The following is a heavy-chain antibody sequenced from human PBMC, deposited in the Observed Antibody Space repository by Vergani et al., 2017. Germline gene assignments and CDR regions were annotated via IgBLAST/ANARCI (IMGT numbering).Heavy chain of an antibody. CDR3: AKYTGGYGLSYFDY. CDR2: ISWNSGSI. Sequence: EVQLVESGGGLVQPGRSLRLSCAASGFTFDDYAMHWVRQAPGKGLEWVSGISWNSGSIGYADSVKGRFTISRDNSKNSLYLQMNRLRAEDTALYYCAKYTGGYGLSYFDYWGQGTLVTVSS. CDR1: GFTFDDYA. D-gene: IGHD5-12*01. V-gene: IGHV3-9*01. J-gene: IGHJ4*02.